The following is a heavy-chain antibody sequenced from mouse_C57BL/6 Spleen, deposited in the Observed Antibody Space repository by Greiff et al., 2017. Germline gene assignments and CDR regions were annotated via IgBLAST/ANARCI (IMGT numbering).Heavy chain of an antibody. V-gene: IGHV5-4*01. CDR3: ARDGGYSNDPY. CDR1: GFTFSSYA. D-gene: IGHD2-12*01. CDR2: ISDGGSYT. Sequence: DVHLVESGGGLVKPGGSLKLSCAASGFTFSSYAMSWVRQTPEKRLEWVATISDGGSYTYYPDNVKGRFTISRDNAKNNLYLQMSHLKSEDTAMYYCARDGGYSNDPYWGQGTLVTVSA. J-gene: IGHJ3*01.